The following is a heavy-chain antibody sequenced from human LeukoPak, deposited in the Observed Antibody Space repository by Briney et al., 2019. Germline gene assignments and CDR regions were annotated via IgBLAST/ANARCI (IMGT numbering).Heavy chain of an antibody. CDR2: IYYSVST. J-gene: IGHJ4*02. CDR1: GGSISSRSYY. Sequence: SETLSLTCTVSGGSISSRSYYWVWIRQPPGKGLGWIGSIYYSVSTYYNPSLKSRITISVNTNRNQFPLRLSSVTAAETAVYYCASLHYYDSTTGGDYFDFWGQGTLVTVSS. CDR3: ASLHYYDSTTGGDYFDF. V-gene: IGHV4-39*01. D-gene: IGHD3-22*01.